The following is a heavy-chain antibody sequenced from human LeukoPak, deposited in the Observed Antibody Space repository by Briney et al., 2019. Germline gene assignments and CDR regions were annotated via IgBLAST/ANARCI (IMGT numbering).Heavy chain of an antibody. D-gene: IGHD2-2*01. V-gene: IGHV3-7*01. Sequence: PGGSLRLSCAASGFTFSSYDMTWVRQAPGKGLEWVANIKQDGSEKYYVDSVKGRFTISRDNAKNSLYLQMNSLRAEDTAVYYCARDTDVPGYYYYMDVWGKGTTVTISS. CDR3: ARDTDVPGYYYYMDV. CDR1: GFTFSSYD. CDR2: IKQDGSEK. J-gene: IGHJ6*03.